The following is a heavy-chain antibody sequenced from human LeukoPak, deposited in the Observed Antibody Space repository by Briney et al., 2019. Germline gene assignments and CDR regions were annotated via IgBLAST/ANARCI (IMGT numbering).Heavy chain of an antibody. J-gene: IGHJ4*02. CDR2: IRYDGSTK. CDR1: GYTFSTYG. Sequence: PGGSLTLSCVASGYTFSTYGTYWVRQAPGKGPEWVAFIRYDGSTKDYADSVKGRFTISRDNSKNTLSLQMSSLTVEDTAVYYGAVSGMPVDYWGQGTLVTVSS. CDR3: AVSGMPVDY. V-gene: IGHV3-30*02. D-gene: IGHD3-3*01.